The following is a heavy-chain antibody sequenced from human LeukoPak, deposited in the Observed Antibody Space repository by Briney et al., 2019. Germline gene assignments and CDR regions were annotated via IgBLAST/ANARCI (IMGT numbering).Heavy chain of an antibody. CDR2: IAYDGSRA. Sequence: GRSLRLSCAGSGFTFGGYGMHWFRQTPGKGLEWVAVIAYDGSRAFYADSVKGRFTISRDNSKNTMSVQMDDPRAEDTAVYYCTRYNNDHFDYWGQGTLVTVSS. D-gene: IGHD1-14*01. J-gene: IGHJ4*02. V-gene: IGHV3-33*01. CDR1: GFTFGGYG. CDR3: TRYNNDHFDY.